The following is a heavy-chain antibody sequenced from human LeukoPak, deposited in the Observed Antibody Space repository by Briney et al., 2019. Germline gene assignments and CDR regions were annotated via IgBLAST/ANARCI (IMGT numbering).Heavy chain of an antibody. CDR2: INAGNGNT. CDR1: GYTYTSYA. Sequence: ASVKVSCKASGYTYTSYAMHWVRQDPGQRLEWMGWINAGNGNTKYSQKFQGRVTITRDTSASTAYMELSSLRSEDTAVYYCARPPNIATAGNFDYWGQGTLVTVSS. J-gene: IGHJ4*02. D-gene: IGHD6-13*01. CDR3: ARPPNIATAGNFDY. V-gene: IGHV1-3*01.